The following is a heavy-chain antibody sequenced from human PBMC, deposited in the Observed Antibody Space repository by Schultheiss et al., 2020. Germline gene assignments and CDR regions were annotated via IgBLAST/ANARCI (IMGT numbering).Heavy chain of an antibody. CDR2: ISSSSSYI. CDR1: GFTFSSYS. Sequence: GGSLRLSCAASGFTFSSYSMNWVRQAPGKGLEWVSSISSSSSYIYYADSVKGRFTISRDNAKNSLYLQMNSLRAEDTAVYYCAREKPVILLWFRVFDYWGQGTLVTVS. V-gene: IGHV3-21*01. J-gene: IGHJ4*02. D-gene: IGHD3-10*01. CDR3: AREKPVILLWFRVFDY.